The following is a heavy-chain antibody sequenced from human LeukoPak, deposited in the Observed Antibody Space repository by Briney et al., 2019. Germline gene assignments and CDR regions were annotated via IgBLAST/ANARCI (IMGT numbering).Heavy chain of an antibody. J-gene: IGHJ4*02. V-gene: IGHV1-46*01. CDR1: GYTFTSYY. CDR2: INPSGGST. CDR3: ARGGLRFLEWLLYLDY. D-gene: IGHD3-3*01. Sequence: ASVKVSCMASGYTFTSYYMHWVRQAPGQGLEWMGIINPSGGSTSYAQKFQGRVTMTRDTSTSTVYMELSSLRSEDTAVYYCARGGLRFLEWLLYLDYWGQGTLVTVSS.